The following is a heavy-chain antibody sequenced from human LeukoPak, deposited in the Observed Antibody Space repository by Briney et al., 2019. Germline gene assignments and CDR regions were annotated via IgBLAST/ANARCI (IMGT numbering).Heavy chain of an antibody. J-gene: IGHJ5*02. CDR1: GGSISSYY. D-gene: IGHD3-3*01. V-gene: IGHV4-4*07. Sequence: SETLTLTCTVSGGSISSYYWSWIRQPAGKGLEWIGRIYTSGSTNYNPSLKSRVTMSVDTSKNQFSLKLSSVTAADTAVYYCARDPSDLRWFDPWGQGTLVTVSS. CDR3: ARDPSDLRWFDP. CDR2: IYTSGST.